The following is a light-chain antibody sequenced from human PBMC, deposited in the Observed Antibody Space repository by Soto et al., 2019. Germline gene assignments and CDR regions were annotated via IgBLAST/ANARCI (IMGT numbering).Light chain of an antibody. Sequence: EVVLTQSPGTLSLSPGERATLSCRASQSIDSSSLAWYQQTPGQTPRLLIYGASTRATGVSDRFSGSGSGTDFTLSIIRLEPEDFGVYYCQKYGGSPLITFGPGTKVEVK. V-gene: IGKV3-20*01. CDR2: GAS. CDR3: QKYGGSPLIT. J-gene: IGKJ3*01. CDR1: QSIDSSS.